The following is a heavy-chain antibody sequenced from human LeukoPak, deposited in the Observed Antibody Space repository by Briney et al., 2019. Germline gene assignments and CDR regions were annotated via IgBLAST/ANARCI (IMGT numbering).Heavy chain of an antibody. J-gene: IGHJ4*02. V-gene: IGHV1-3*01. CDR1: GYTFTSYA. Sequence: ASVKVSCKASGYTFTSYAMHWVRQAPGQRLEWMGWINAGNGNTKYSQKFQGRVTITRDTSASTAYMELSSLRSEDTAVYYCARVRDSGAAGFDYWAQGTLVTVSS. CDR2: INAGNGNT. CDR3: ARVRDSGAAGFDY. D-gene: IGHD3-10*01.